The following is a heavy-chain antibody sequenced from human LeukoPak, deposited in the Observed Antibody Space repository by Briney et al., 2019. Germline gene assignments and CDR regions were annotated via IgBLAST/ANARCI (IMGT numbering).Heavy chain of an antibody. Sequence: GGSLTHHRAHSEFTLRSKAISWVRQPPGKKMEWGSAISVSGGSTYYADSVKGRFTISRDNSKNTLYLPMTSLRAEDTAVYYCAKFPLLVTITEFDYWGQGTLVTVS. CDR1: EFTLRSKA. V-gene: IGHV3-23*01. D-gene: IGHD3-9*01. J-gene: IGHJ4*02. CDR2: ISVSGGST. CDR3: AKFPLLVTITEFDY.